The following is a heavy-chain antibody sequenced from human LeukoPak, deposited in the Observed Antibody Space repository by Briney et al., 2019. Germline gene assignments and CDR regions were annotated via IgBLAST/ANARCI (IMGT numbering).Heavy chain of an antibody. V-gene: IGHV1-8*01. J-gene: IGHJ4*02. CDR2: MNPNSGNT. Sequence: GATVKVSCKASGYTFTSYDINWVRQATGQGLEWMGWMNPNSGNTGYAQKFQGRVTMTRNTSISTAYMELSSLRSEDTAVYYCARSCSTYSGSYYCDDYWGQGTLVTVSS. D-gene: IGHD1-26*01. CDR1: GYTFTSYD. CDR3: ARSCSTYSGSYYCDDY.